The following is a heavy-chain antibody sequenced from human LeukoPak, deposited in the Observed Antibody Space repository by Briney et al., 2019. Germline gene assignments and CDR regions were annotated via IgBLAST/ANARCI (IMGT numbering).Heavy chain of an antibody. V-gene: IGHV3-33*08. CDR1: GFTFSSYG. Sequence: PGGSLRLSCAASGFTFSSYGMHWVRQAPGKGLEWVAVIWYDGSNKYYADSVKGRFTISRDNSKNTLYLQMNSLRAEDTAVYYCARDPLGYCSSTSCHDAFDIWGQGTMVTVSS. CDR2: IWYDGSNK. J-gene: IGHJ3*02. D-gene: IGHD2-2*01. CDR3: ARDPLGYCSSTSCHDAFDI.